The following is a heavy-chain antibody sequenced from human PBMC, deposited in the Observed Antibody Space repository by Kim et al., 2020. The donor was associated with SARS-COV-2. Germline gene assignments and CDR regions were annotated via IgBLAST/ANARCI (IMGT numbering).Heavy chain of an antibody. D-gene: IGHD6-13*01. V-gene: IGHV5-10-1*01. CDR2: IDPSDSYT. Sequence: GESLKISCKGSGYSFTSYWISWVRQMPGKGLEWMGRIDPSDSYTNYSPSFQGHVTISADKSISTAYLQWSSLKASDTAMYYCARGMSGYSSSWFRGYYGMDVWGQGTTVTVSS. J-gene: IGHJ6*02. CDR3: ARGMSGYSSSWFRGYYGMDV. CDR1: GYSFTSYW.